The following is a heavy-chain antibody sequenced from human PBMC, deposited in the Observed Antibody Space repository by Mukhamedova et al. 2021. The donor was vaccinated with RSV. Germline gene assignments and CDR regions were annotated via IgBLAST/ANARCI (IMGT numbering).Heavy chain of an antibody. CDR2: IWSDGSYK. Sequence: QAPGKGLEWVAVIWSDGSYKYYADSVKGRFTISRDNSKKTLYLQMNSLRTEDTAMYYCASTRSYWTFDYWGQGTLVTVSS. CDR3: ASTRSYWTFDY. D-gene: IGHD1-26*01. V-gene: IGHV3-33*01. J-gene: IGHJ4*02.